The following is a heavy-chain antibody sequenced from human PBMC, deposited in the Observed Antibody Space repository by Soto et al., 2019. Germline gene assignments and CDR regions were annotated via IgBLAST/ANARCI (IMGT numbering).Heavy chain of an antibody. J-gene: IGHJ6*04. CDR2: ISYDGSNK. V-gene: IGHV3-30-3*01. D-gene: IGHD4-17*01. CDR3: ARGNRGDYLYYYYGMDV. Sequence: GGSLRLSCAASGFTFSSYAMHWVRQAPGKGLEWVAVISYDGSNKYYADSVKGRFTISRDNSKNTLYLQMNSLRAEDTAVYYCARGNRGDYLYYYYGMDVWGKGTTVTVSS. CDR1: GFTFSSYA.